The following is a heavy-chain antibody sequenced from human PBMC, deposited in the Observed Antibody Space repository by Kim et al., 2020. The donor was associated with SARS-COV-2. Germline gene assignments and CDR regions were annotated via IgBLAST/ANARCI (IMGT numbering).Heavy chain of an antibody. CDR3: ARGRIGWEDNDAFDI. V-gene: IGHV4-39*01. D-gene: IGHD6-19*01. Sequence: SETLSLTCTVSGGSISSSRYYWGWIRQPPGKGLEWIGSIYYSGSTYYNPSLKSRVTISVDTSKNQFSLKLSSVTAADTAVYYCARGRIGWEDNDAFDIWG. J-gene: IGHJ3*02. CDR2: IYYSGST. CDR1: GGSISSSRYY.